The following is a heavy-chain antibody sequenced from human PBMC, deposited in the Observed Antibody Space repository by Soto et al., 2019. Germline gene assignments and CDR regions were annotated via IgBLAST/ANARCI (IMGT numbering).Heavy chain of an antibody. Sequence: VKVSCKASGGTFSSYTISWVRQAPGQGLEWMGRIIPILGIANYAQKFQGRVTITADKSTSTAYMELSSLRSEDTAVYYCARVPDIVLIPYMDVWGKGTTVTVSS. V-gene: IGHV1-69*02. CDR1: GGTFSSYT. J-gene: IGHJ6*03. CDR2: IIPILGIA. CDR3: ARVPDIVLIPYMDV. D-gene: IGHD2-8*01.